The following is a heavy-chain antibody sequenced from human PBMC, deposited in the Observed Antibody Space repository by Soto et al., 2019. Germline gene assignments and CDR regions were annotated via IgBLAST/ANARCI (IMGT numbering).Heavy chain of an antibody. J-gene: IGHJ4*02. CDR3: ARRVAVPGAHIDS. V-gene: IGHV4-59*01. CDR1: GGSISGSY. D-gene: IGHD6-19*01. CDR2: VYYTGST. Sequence: QVQLQESGPGLVKPSETLSLTCSVSGGSISGSYWCWIRQSQGKGLECLVYVYYTGSTNYSPSQRSRGSISVDTSKNEFSLRLSAVTAADTAVDFCARRVAVPGAHIDSWGQGPQIAFSS.